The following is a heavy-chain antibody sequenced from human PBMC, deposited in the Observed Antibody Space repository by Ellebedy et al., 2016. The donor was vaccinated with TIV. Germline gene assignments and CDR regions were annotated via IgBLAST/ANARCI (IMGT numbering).Heavy chain of an antibody. J-gene: IGHJ5*02. CDR2: INHSGST. V-gene: IGHV4-34*01. Sequence: SETLSLXCAVYGESFSGYYWTWIRQPPGKGLEWIGEINHSGSTDYNPSLKSRVTISVDTSKNQFSLKLSSVTAADTAVYYCARGRPPGRPWGQGTLVTVSS. CDR3: ARGRPPGRP. D-gene: IGHD3-10*01. CDR1: GESFSGYY.